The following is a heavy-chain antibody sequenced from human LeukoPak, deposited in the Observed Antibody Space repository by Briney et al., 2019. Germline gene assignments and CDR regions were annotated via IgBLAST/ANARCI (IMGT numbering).Heavy chain of an antibody. Sequence: TSETLSLTCAVYGGSFSGYYWSWIRQPPGKGLEWIGKINHSGSTNYNPSLKSRVTISVDTSKNQFSLKLSSVTAADTAVYYCARDKGKAGYSDWGQGTLVTVSS. J-gene: IGHJ4*02. CDR1: GGSFSGYY. CDR3: ARDKGKAGYSD. CDR2: INHSGST. V-gene: IGHV4-34*01. D-gene: IGHD2-15*01.